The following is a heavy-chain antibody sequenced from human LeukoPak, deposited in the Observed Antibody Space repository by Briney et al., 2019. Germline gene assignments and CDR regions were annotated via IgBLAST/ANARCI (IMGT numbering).Heavy chain of an antibody. V-gene: IGHV1-69*04. D-gene: IGHD2-15*01. J-gene: IGHJ3*02. CDR3: ARTGGYCSGGSCYSTHAFDI. Sequence: GASVKVSCKASGGTFSSYAIRWVRPAPGQGLAWMGRIIPILGIANYAQKFQGRVTITADKSTSTAYMELSSLRSEDTAVYYCARTGGYCSGGSCYSTHAFDIWGQGTMVTVSS. CDR2: IIPILGIA. CDR1: GGTFSSYA.